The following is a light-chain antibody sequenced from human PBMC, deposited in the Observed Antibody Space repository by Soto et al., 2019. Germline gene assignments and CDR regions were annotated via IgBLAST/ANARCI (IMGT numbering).Light chain of an antibody. CDR1: QRVSSSY. Sequence: EIVLTQSPGTLSLSPGERATLSCRASQRVSSSYLAWYQMRPGQAPRLLIYGASSRATGIPDRFSGSGSGTDFTLTISRLEPEDFAVYYCQQYGNSRAFGQGTKVDIK. CDR3: QQYGNSRA. J-gene: IGKJ1*01. V-gene: IGKV3-20*01. CDR2: GAS.